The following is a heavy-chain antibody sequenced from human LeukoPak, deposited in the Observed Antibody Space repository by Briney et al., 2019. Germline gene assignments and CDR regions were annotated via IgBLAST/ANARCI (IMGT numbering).Heavy chain of an antibody. Sequence: SETLSLTCAVYGGSFSGYYWSWIRQPPGKGLEWLGEINHSGSTNYNPSLKSRVTISVDTSKNQFSLKLSSVTAADTAVYYCARHGRYFDWFSHAFDIWGQGTMVTVSS. CDR2: INHSGST. D-gene: IGHD3-9*01. CDR1: GGSFSGYY. J-gene: IGHJ3*02. CDR3: ARHGRYFDWFSHAFDI. V-gene: IGHV4-34*01.